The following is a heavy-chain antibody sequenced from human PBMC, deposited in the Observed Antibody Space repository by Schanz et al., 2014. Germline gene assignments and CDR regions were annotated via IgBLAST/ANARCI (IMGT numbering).Heavy chain of an antibody. CDR2: LSGSGGST. CDR1: GFTFSSYA. CDR3: ARANYRRKINFDY. J-gene: IGHJ4*02. Sequence: EGQLAESGGGLVQPGGSLRLSCAASGFTFSSYAMSWVRQAPGKGLEWVSALSGSGGSTYYADSVKGRFTISRDNSKNTLYLQMNSLRAEDTAVYYCARANYRRKINFDYWGRGTLVTVSS. V-gene: IGHV3-23*04. D-gene: IGHD3-10*01.